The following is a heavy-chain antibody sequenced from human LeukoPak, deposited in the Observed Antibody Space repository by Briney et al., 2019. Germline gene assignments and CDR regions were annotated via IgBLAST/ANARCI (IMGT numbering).Heavy chain of an antibody. CDR2: VSGDGGST. CDR1: GFTFDDYA. Sequence: GGSLRLSCAASGFTFDDYAMHWVRQAPGKGLEWVSLVSGDGGSTYYADSVKGRFTISRDNGKNSLYLQMNSLRTEDTALYYCAKARYDILTGYYNWFDPWGQGTLVTVSS. J-gene: IGHJ5*02. V-gene: IGHV3-43*02. D-gene: IGHD3-9*01. CDR3: AKARYDILTGYYNWFDP.